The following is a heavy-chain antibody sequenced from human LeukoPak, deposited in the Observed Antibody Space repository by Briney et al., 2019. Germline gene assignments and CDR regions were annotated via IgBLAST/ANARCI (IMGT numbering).Heavy chain of an antibody. D-gene: IGHD3-3*01. CDR1: GGSISSSTHC. CDR2: VCYTGST. CDR3: ARRGHDAFWIEY. V-gene: IGHV4-39*01. Sequence: PSETLSLTCTVSGGSISSSTHCWGWIRQPPGKGLEWIGSVCYTGSTYYNPSLRSRVTISVDTSKNQFSLRLSSVTAADTAVYYCARRGHDAFWIEYWGQGTLVTVSS. J-gene: IGHJ4*02.